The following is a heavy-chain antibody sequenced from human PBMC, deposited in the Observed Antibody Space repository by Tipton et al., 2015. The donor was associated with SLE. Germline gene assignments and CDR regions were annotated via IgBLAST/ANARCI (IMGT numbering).Heavy chain of an antibody. CDR3: ARDLGSLWSRYGLDI. D-gene: IGHD2-21*01. Sequence: TLSLTCTVSGGSISSHYWSWIRRPPGKALEWIAYINYSGSTNYNPSLKSRVVVAMDASKNQVSLKLRSVTAADTAVYYCARDLGSLWSRYGLDIWGQGTTVTVSS. J-gene: IGHJ6*02. CDR2: INYSGST. V-gene: IGHV4-59*11. CDR1: GGSISSHY.